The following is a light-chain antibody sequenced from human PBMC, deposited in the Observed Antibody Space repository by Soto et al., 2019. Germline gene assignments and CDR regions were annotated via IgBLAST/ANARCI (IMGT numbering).Light chain of an antibody. CDR2: AAS. Sequence: DIQMTQSPSSLSASVGDRVTITCRASQDISNYLAWYQQKPGKVPKLLIYAASTLQSGVPSRFSGSGSGTDFTLTISSLQPEDGATYYCQKYNSAPRTFGHGTKVEIK. J-gene: IGKJ1*01. CDR1: QDISNY. V-gene: IGKV1-27*01. CDR3: QKYNSAPRT.